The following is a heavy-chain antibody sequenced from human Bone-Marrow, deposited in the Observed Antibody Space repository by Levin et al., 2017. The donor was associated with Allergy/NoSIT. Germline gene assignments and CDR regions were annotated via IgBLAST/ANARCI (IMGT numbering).Heavy chain of an antibody. V-gene: IGHV1-18*01. CDR3: TREGQENWFDP. CDR2: ISTYNGNT. CDR1: GYTFTRNG. J-gene: IGHJ5*02. Sequence: ASVKVSCKTSGYTFTRNGITWVRQAPGQGLEWMGWISTYNGNTNYAQKFQGRLTLTTDTSTSTVNMELRSLTSADTAMYFCTREGQENWFDPWGQGTLVTVSS.